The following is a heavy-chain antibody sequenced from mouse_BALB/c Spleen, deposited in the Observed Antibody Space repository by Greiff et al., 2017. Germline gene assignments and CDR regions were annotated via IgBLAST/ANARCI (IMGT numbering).Heavy chain of an antibody. J-gene: IGHJ3*01. CDR2: INPSTGYT. CDR1: GYTFTSYW. CDR3: ARLGLGFAY. V-gene: IGHV1-7*01. Sequence: VQLQQSGAELAKPGASVKMSCKASGYTFTSYWMHWVKQRPGQGLEWIGYINPSTGYTEYNQKFKDKATLTADKSSSTAYMQLSSLTSEDSAVYYCARLGLGFAYWGQGTLVTVSA.